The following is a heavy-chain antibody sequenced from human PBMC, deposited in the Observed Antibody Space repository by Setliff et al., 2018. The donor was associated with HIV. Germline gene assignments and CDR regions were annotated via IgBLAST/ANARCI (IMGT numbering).Heavy chain of an antibody. Sequence: SETLSLTCGVFGGSFNNYSWNWFRQPPGRGLEWIGEISHSGSTSYNSSLKSRVTMSVDTAKNQFSLEMRSLTAADTAVYYCARGQRLQGVQPPYWYFDLWGRGTLVTVSS. CDR3: ARGQRLQGVQPPYWYFDL. J-gene: IGHJ2*01. CDR1: GGSFNNYS. V-gene: IGHV4-34*01. CDR2: ISHSGST. D-gene: IGHD3-10*01.